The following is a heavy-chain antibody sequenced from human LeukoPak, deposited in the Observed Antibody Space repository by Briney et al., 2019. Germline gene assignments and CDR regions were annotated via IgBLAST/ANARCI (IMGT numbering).Heavy chain of an antibody. Sequence: GGSLRLSCGASGFTFSTHGMSWVRQAPGKGLEWVSSISRSGAYAHYADSVKGRFTISRDNSNSTLFLQMNSLRGDDTAVYYCVRGASHLAYWGQGTLVTASS. D-gene: IGHD4/OR15-4a*01. J-gene: IGHJ4*02. CDR3: VRGASHLAY. CDR1: GFTFSTHG. V-gene: IGHV3-23*01. CDR2: ISRSGAYA.